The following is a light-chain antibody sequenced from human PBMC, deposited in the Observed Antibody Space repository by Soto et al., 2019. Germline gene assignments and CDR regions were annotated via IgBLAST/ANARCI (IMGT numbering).Light chain of an antibody. V-gene: IGKV3-15*01. CDR2: GAS. CDR1: QSISSY. Sequence: EVVLTQSPDTLSLPPGERATLSCRASQSISSYLAWYQQKPGQAPRLLIYGASSRATGIPVRFSGSGSGTEFTLTISSLQSEDFAVYYCQQYNNWPLTFGQGTRLEIK. J-gene: IGKJ5*01. CDR3: QQYNNWPLT.